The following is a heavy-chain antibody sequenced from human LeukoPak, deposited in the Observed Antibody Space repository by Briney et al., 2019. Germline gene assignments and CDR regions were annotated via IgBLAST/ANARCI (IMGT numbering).Heavy chain of an antibody. D-gene: IGHD4-17*01. CDR1: GFTFSSYW. Sequence: SGGSLRLSCAASGFTFSSYWMHWVRQAPGKGLVWVSRINSDGSSTNYADSVKGRFTISRDNAKNTLYLQMNSLTVEDTGVYYCASALTTVTPHFHCWGQGTLVTVSS. CDR2: INSDGSST. CDR3: ASALTTVTPHFHC. J-gene: IGHJ4*02. V-gene: IGHV3-74*01.